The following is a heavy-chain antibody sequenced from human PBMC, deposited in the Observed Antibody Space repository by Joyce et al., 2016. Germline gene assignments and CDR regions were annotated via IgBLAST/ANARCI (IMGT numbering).Heavy chain of an antibody. CDR3: ARGDSFGSRRYFDP. D-gene: IGHD2-21*02. V-gene: IGHV1-46*01. CDR2: VGPFEISP. Sequence: QAQLVQSGAQVKAPGASVTLSWEASGYPFIICIMHWVRQAPGQGLEGRGAVGPFEISPSYAQKFQGRLTMTRETFTKTIYMELSSLTPDDTAIYYCARGDSFGSRRYFDPWGQGTLVTVSS. CDR1: GYPFIICI. J-gene: IGHJ5*02.